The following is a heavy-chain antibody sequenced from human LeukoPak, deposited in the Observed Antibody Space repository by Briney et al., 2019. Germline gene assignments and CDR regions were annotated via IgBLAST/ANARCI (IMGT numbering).Heavy chain of an antibody. V-gene: IGHV4-4*07. Sequence: PSETLSLTCTVSGASISSFHWTWIRQPAGKGLEWIGLIYSSGSTIYNPSLKSRVAMSVDMTKNQLSLKLSSVTAADTAMYYWARKDGDYWVQGTLVTVCS. CDR2: IYSSGST. J-gene: IGHJ4*02. CDR3: ARKDGDY. CDR1: GASISSFH.